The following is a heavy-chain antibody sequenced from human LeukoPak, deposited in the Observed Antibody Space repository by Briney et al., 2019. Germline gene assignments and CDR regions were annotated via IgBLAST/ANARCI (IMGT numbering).Heavy chain of an antibody. J-gene: IGHJ4*02. Sequence: PSETLPLTCAVYDGSFRGYFWSWIRLPPGKGLEWIGDINHSGSTDYNPPLKSRVTIEVDTSKKQFSLNLRSVTAADTAVYYCARGGAVGATYLLLDYWGQGTVVTVSS. CDR3: ARGGAVGATYLLLDY. D-gene: IGHD2-15*01. CDR2: INHSGST. CDR1: DGSFRGYF. V-gene: IGHV4-34*01.